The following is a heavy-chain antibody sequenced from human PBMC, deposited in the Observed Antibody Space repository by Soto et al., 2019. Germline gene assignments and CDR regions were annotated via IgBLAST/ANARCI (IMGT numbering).Heavy chain of an antibody. CDR2: VYYSGSP. Sequence: RQLPGKEIEWIGHVYYSGSPNYNPSLKSRVTMSLDTSTNQVSLNLSSVTAADTAIYYCARDRGTYDFLRPQWPSRFPHW. V-gene: IGHV4-59*01. D-gene: IGHD3-3*01. CDR3: ARDRGTYDFLRPQWPSRFPH. J-gene: IGHJ1*01.